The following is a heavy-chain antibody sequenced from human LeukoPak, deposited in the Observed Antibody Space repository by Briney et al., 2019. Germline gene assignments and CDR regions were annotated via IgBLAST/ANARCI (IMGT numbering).Heavy chain of an antibody. J-gene: IGHJ4*02. CDR1: GGSISSGDYY. Sequence: PSQTLSLTCTVSGGSISSGDYYWSWIRQPPGKGLEWIGYVYYSGSTYYNPSLKSRVTLSVDTSKNQFSLKLSSVTAADTAVYYCARAKSGWYAGAFTFDYWGQGTLVTVSS. V-gene: IGHV4-30-4*01. CDR3: ARAKSGWYAGAFTFDY. CDR2: VYYSGST. D-gene: IGHD6-19*01.